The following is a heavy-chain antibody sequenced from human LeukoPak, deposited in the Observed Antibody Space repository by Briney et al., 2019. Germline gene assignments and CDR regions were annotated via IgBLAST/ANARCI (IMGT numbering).Heavy chain of an antibody. CDR2: IYYSGTT. D-gene: IGHD3-9*01. J-gene: IGHJ2*01. CDR1: GGSINSSNYY. Sequence: SETLSLTCTVSGGSINSSNYYWGWIRQPPGKGLEWIGNIYYSGTTYYNPSLNGRVTISVDTSKNQFSLKLSSVTAADTAVYYCARVDWLNWYFGLWGRGSLVTVSS. V-gene: IGHV4-39*01. CDR3: ARVDWLNWYFGL.